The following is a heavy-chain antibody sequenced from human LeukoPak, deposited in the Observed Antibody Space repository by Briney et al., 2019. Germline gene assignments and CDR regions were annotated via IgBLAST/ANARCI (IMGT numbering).Heavy chain of an antibody. CDR1: GGSISSYY. J-gene: IGHJ6*02. CDR3: AREDGGGYSSGWPYYHYYGMDV. D-gene: IGHD6-19*01. CDR2: IYYSGST. Sequence: SETLSLTCTVSGGSISSYYWSWIRQPPGKGLEWIGYIYYSGSTNYNPSLKSRVTISVDTSKNQFSLKLSSVTAADTAVYYCAREDGGGYSSGWPYYHYYGMDVWGQGTTVTVSS. V-gene: IGHV4-59*12.